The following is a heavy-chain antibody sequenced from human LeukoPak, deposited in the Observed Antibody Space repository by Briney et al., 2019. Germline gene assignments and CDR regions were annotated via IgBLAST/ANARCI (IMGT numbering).Heavy chain of an antibody. D-gene: IGHD3-22*01. CDR3: AKDYYDSSGSY. V-gene: IGHV3-23*01. CDR1: GFTFSSYG. CDR2: ISGSGGST. Sequence: GGSLRPSCAASGFTFSSYGMSWVRQAPGKGLEWVSAISGSGGSTYYADSVEGRFTISRDNSKNTLYLQMNSLRAEDTAVYYCAKDYYDSSGSYWGQGTLVTVSS. J-gene: IGHJ4*02.